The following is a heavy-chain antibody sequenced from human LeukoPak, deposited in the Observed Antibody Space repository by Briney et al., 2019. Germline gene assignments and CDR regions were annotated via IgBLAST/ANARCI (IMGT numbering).Heavy chain of an antibody. CDR2: ISSAGTT. CDR1: GFTVSSSY. V-gene: IGHV3-66*01. CDR3: ARDLEAANTYYFDY. D-gene: IGHD6-13*01. Sequence: GGSLRLSCAASGFTVSSSYMSWVRQAPGKGLEWVSIISSAGTTYYADSVTGRFTISRDNSKNTVHLQVNSLRDEDTAVYYCARDLEAANTYYFDYWGQGTMVTVSS. J-gene: IGHJ4*02.